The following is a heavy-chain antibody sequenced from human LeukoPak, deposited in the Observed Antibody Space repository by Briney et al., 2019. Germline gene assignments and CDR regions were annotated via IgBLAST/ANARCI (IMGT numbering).Heavy chain of an antibody. CDR1: GFTFSNYW. J-gene: IGHJ6*02. D-gene: IGHD3-10*01. V-gene: IGHV3-7*01. Sequence: GGSLRLSCAASGFTFSNYWMSWVRQAPGKGLEWVANIKEEGSEKNYVDSVKGRFTISRDNAKNSLYLQMNSLRAEDTAVYYCAREDLWFAPGHLYYYGMDVWGQGTTVTVSS. CDR3: AREDLWFAPGHLYYYGMDV. CDR2: IKEEGSEK.